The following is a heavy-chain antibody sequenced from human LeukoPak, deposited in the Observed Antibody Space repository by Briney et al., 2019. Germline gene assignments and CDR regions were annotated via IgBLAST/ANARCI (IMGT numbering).Heavy chain of an antibody. CDR1: GGSLSSYF. CDR3: ARQPSSWFTSFDS. D-gene: IGHD6-13*01. V-gene: IGHV4-59*01. CDR2: IYYSGST. J-gene: IGHJ4*02. Sequence: SETLSLTCTVSGGSLSSYFWSWIRQPPGKGLEWIAYIYYSGSTNYNPSLKSRVTISVDTSKNQFSLKLSSVTAADAAVYYCARQPSSWFTSFDSWGQGTLVTVSS.